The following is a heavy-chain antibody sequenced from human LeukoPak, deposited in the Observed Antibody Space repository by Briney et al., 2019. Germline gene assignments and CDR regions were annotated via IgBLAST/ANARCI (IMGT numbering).Heavy chain of an antibody. CDR3: ARDIYYYDSSGSQTLDY. J-gene: IGHJ4*02. D-gene: IGHD3-22*01. Sequence: PSETLSLTCTVSGVSISSYYWSWIRQPAGKGLEWIGHIYTSGSTNYNPSLKSRVTMSVDTSKNQFSLKLSSVTAADTAVYYCARDIYYYDSSGSQTLDYWGQGTLVTVSS. CDR1: GVSISSYY. V-gene: IGHV4-4*07. CDR2: IYTSGST.